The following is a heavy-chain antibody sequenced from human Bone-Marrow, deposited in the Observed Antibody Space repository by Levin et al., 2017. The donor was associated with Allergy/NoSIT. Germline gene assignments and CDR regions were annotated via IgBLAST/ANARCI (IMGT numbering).Heavy chain of an antibody. D-gene: IGHD3-3*01. Sequence: PGGSLRLSCSASGFTFSSYAMHWVRQAPGKGLEYVSAISSNGGSTYYADSVKGRFTISRDNSKNTLYLQMSSLRAEDTAVYYCVKAGYDFWSGYSTSYYYYYMDVWGKGTTVTVSS. J-gene: IGHJ6*03. CDR1: GFTFSSYA. CDR2: ISSNGGST. CDR3: VKAGYDFWSGYSTSYYYYYMDV. V-gene: IGHV3-64D*06.